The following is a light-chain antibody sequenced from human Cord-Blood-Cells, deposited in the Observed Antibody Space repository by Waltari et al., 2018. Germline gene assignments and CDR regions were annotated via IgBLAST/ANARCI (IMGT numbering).Light chain of an antibody. CDR2: SNN. Sequence: QSVLSQPPSASGTPGQRVTISCSGSSSNIGSNTVNWYQPLPGTAPKLLIYSNNQRPSGSPDRFSGSKSGTSASLAISGLQSEDEADYYCAAWDDSLNGYVFGTGTKVTVL. CDR1: SSNIGSNT. J-gene: IGLJ1*01. CDR3: AAWDDSLNGYV. V-gene: IGLV1-44*01.